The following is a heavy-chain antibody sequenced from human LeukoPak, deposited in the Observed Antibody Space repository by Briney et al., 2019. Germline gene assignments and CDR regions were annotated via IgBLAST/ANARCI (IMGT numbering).Heavy chain of an antibody. CDR3: ARDESTSILWW. D-gene: IGHD2-21*01. Sequence: SVKVSCKASGYTFTSYGISWVRQAPGQGLEWMGRIIPILGIANYAQKFQGRVTITADKSTSTAYMELSSLRSEDTAVYYCARDESTSILWWWGQGTLVTVSS. V-gene: IGHV1-69*04. CDR2: IIPILGIA. CDR1: GYTFTSYG. J-gene: IGHJ1*01.